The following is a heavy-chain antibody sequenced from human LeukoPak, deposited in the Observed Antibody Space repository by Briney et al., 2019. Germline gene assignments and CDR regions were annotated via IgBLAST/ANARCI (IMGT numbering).Heavy chain of an antibody. D-gene: IGHD6-19*01. Sequence: ASVKVSCKASGYTFTSYYMHWVRQAPGQGLEWMGIINPSGGSTNYAQKFQGRVTMTRDMSTSTVYMELSSLRSEDTAVYYCARDLNSGWSQTWGQGTLVTVSS. J-gene: IGHJ5*02. CDR2: INPSGGST. CDR3: ARDLNSGWSQT. CDR1: GYTFTSYY. V-gene: IGHV1-46*01.